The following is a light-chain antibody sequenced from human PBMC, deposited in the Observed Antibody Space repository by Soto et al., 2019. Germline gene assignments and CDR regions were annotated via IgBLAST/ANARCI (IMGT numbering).Light chain of an antibody. Sequence: DIQMTQSPSTLSASVGDRVTITCRASQGISRWLAWYQQKPGKAPELLMYDASTLESAVPSRFSGSGSGTEFTLTISSLRPDDFATYYCQHHDTYPVTFGGGTKVEVK. CDR2: DAS. V-gene: IGKV1-5*01. CDR1: QGISRW. J-gene: IGKJ4*01. CDR3: QHHDTYPVT.